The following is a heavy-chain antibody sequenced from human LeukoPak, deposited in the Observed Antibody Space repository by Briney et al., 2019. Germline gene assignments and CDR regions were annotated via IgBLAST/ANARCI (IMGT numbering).Heavy chain of an antibody. V-gene: IGHV4-59*01. D-gene: IGHD6-19*01. J-gene: IGHJ4*02. CDR3: ARDDERSGWQPYSDY. CDR1: GGSISSYY. Sequence: TSETLSLACTVSGGSISSYYWSWIRQPPGKGLEWIGNIYYTGSTNYNPSLKSRVTISVDTSKNQFSLRLSSVTAADTAVYYCARDDERSGWQPYSDYWGQGTLVTVSS. CDR2: IYYTGST.